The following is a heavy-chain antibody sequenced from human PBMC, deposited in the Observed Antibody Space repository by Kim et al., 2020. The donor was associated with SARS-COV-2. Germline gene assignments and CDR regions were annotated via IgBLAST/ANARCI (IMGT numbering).Heavy chain of an antibody. D-gene: IGHD2-15*01. Sequence: GGSLRLSCAASGFTFSGSAMHWVRQASGKGLEWVGRIRSKANSYATAYAASVKGRFTISRDDSKNTAYLQMNSLKTEDTAVYYCTRLPKDTVRSFDIWGQGTMVTVSS. V-gene: IGHV3-73*01. CDR2: IRSKANSYAT. J-gene: IGHJ3*02. CDR3: TRLPKDTVRSFDI. CDR1: GFTFSGSA.